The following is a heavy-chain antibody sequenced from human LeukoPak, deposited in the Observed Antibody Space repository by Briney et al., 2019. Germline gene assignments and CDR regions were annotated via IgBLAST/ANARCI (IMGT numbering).Heavy chain of an antibody. Sequence: GGSLRLSCAASGFTFSDYYMSWIRQAPGKGLEGVSYISSSGSTIYYADSVKGRFTISRDNAKNSPYLQMDSLRAEDTAVYYCARDLTTLYYYYYYYMDVWGKGTTVTVSS. D-gene: IGHD1-1*01. V-gene: IGHV3-11*04. CDR3: ARDLTTLYYYYYYYMDV. CDR1: GFTFSDYY. J-gene: IGHJ6*03. CDR2: ISSSGSTI.